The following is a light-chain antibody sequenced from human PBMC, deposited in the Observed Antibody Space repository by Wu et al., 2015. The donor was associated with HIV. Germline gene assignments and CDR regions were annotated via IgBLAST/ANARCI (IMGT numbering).Light chain of an antibody. V-gene: IGKV3-11*01. Sequence: EIVLTQSPATLSLSPGERATLSCRASQSVGSFLAWYQQKPGQAPRLLIYGSINRATDIPARFSGSGSGTDFTLTISTLEPDDFAVYYCQQRSNWPWTFGQGTKVEIK. J-gene: IGKJ1*01. CDR1: QSVGSF. CDR3: QQRSNWPWT. CDR2: GSI.